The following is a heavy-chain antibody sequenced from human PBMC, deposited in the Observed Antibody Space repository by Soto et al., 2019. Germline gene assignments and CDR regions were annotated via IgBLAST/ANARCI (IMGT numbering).Heavy chain of an antibody. V-gene: IGHV4-61*01. CDR1: GGSVSSGSYY. CDR3: ARGIRYFDWLSPSYYFDY. Sequence: SETLSLTCTVSGGSVSSGSYYWSWIRQPPGKGLEWIGYIYYSGSTNYNPSLKSRVTISVDTSKNQFSLKLSSVTAADTAVYYCARGIRYFDWLSPSYYFDYWGQGTLVTVSS. CDR2: IYYSGST. D-gene: IGHD3-9*01. J-gene: IGHJ4*02.